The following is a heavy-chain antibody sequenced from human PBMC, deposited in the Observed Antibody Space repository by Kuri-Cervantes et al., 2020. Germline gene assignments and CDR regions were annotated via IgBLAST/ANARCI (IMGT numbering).Heavy chain of an antibody. Sequence: GGSLRLSCAASGFTFSSHAMHWVRQAPGKGLEWVAVISYDGSNKYYADSVKGRFTISRDNSKNTLYLQMNSLRAEDTAVYYCARARSQYQLLYCFDLWGRGTLVTVSS. CDR1: GFTFSSHA. CDR3: ARARSQYQLLYCFDL. CDR2: ISYDGSNK. J-gene: IGHJ2*01. V-gene: IGHV3-30-3*01. D-gene: IGHD2-2*02.